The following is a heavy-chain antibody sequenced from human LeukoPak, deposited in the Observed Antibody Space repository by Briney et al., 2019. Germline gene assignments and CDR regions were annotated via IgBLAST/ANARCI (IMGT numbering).Heavy chain of an antibody. Sequence: SETLSLACAVYGGSFSGYYWSWIRQPPGKGLEWIGEINYSGSTNYNPSLKSRVIISVDTSKNQFSLKLSSVTAADTAVYYCARRGATTIDYWGQGTLVTVSS. D-gene: IGHD1-26*01. CDR2: INYSGST. J-gene: IGHJ4*02. CDR3: ARRGATTIDY. V-gene: IGHV4-34*01. CDR1: GGSFSGYY.